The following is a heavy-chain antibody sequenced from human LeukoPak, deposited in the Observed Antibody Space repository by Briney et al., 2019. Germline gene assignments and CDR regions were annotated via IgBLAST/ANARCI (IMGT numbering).Heavy chain of an antibody. Sequence: PGGSLRLSCAASGFTFSSYAMSWVRQAPGKGLEWVSAISGSGGSTYYADSVKGRFTISRDNSKNTLYLQMNSLRAEDTAVYYCAKGRLVVAAHLGWYFDLWGRGTLVAVSS. J-gene: IGHJ2*01. D-gene: IGHD2-15*01. CDR3: AKGRLVVAAHLGWYFDL. V-gene: IGHV3-23*01. CDR2: ISGSGGST. CDR1: GFTFSSYA.